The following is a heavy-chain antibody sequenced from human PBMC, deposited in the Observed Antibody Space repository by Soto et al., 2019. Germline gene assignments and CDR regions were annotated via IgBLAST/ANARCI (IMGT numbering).Heavy chain of an antibody. J-gene: IGHJ5*02. V-gene: IGHV4-34*01. D-gene: IGHD1-7*01. CDR3: ASITGTTNWFDP. CDR2: ITQSGST. Sequence: LSLTCAVFDSSFNGYYWTWIRQPPGKGLEWIGEITQSGSTNYSPSLKSRVTISVDKSKNQFSLKLSSVTAADTAVYYCASITGTTNWFDPWGQGTLVTV. CDR1: DSSFNGYY.